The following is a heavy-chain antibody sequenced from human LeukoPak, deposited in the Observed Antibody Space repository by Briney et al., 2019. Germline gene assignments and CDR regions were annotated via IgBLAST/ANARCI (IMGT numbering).Heavy chain of an antibody. CDR1: GFTFSSYE. CDR3: AREGYYYDSSGSYYFDY. V-gene: IGHV3-48*03. Sequence: GGSLRLSWAASGFTFSSYEMNWVRQAPGKGLEWVSYISSSGSTIYYADSVKGRFTISRDNAKNSLYLQMNSLRAEDTAVYYCAREGYYYDSSGSYYFDYWGQGTLVTVSS. J-gene: IGHJ4*02. D-gene: IGHD3-22*01. CDR2: ISSSGSTI.